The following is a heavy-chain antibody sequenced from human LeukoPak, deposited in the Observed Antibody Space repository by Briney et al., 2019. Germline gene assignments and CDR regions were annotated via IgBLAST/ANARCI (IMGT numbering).Heavy chain of an antibody. CDR3: AKVWWELLSDY. CDR2: ISGSGTST. D-gene: IGHD1-26*01. Sequence: GGSLRLSCVASGFTFSTYAMSWVRQAPGKGLEWVSGISGSGTSTYYADSVKGLFTISRDNSKNTLYLQMNSLRAEDTAVYYCAKVWWELLSDYWGQGTLVTVSS. J-gene: IGHJ4*02. CDR1: GFTFSTYA. V-gene: IGHV3-23*01.